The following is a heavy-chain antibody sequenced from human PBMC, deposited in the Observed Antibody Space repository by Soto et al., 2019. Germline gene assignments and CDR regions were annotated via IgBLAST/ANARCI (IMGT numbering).Heavy chain of an antibody. CDR1: GDSVSSNSAA. CDR2: TYYRSKWYN. CDR3: ARDHSSSSSYYYYYMDV. V-gene: IGHV6-1*01. D-gene: IGHD6-6*01. J-gene: IGHJ6*03. Sequence: SQTLSLTCAISGDSVSSNSAAWNWIRQSPSRGLEWLGRTYYRSKWYNDYAVSVKSRITINPDTSKNQFSLQLNSVTPDDTAVYYCARDHSSSSSYYYYYMDVWGKGTTVTVSS.